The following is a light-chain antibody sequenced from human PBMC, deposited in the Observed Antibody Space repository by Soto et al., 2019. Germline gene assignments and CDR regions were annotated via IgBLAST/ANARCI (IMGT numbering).Light chain of an antibody. J-gene: IGLJ3*02. CDR2: SNY. Sequence: QSVLTQPPSASGTPGQRVTISCSGTSSNIGSNTVSWYQQVPGTAPKLLIYSNYQRPSGVPDRFSGSKSGTSASLAISGLQSEDEADYYCSAYTTSIWVFGGGTKVTVL. V-gene: IGLV1-44*01. CDR1: SSNIGSNT. CDR3: SAYTTSIWV.